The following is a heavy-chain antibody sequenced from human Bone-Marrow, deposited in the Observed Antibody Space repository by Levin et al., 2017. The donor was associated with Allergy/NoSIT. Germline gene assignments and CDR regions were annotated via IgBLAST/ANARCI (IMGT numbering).Heavy chain of an antibody. CDR3: ARDRLTRFDF. CDR1: GGSIGSDDYY. Sequence: ASETLSLTCTVSGGSIGSDDYYWSWIRQSAGKGLEWIGRTFSSGSTTYNPSLKSRVSISVDPSKNQFSLDLSSVTAADTAVYYCARDRLTRFDFWGQGTLVTVSS. J-gene: IGHJ4*02. CDR2: TFSSGST. V-gene: IGHV4-61*02.